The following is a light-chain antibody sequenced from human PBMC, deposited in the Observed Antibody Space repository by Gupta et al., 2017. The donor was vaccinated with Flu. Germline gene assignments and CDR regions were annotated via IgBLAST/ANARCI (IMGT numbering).Light chain of an antibody. J-gene: IGKJ2*01. Sequence: DIVMTQFPLSLRVTPGEPAPISCRSSQILLYSNGYNYLDWYLQKPGQSPQLLIYLGSYRASGVPDRFSGSGSGTDFTLKISRVEAEDVGVYYCMQALQTPRNTFGQGTKLEIK. CDR3: MQALQTPRNT. V-gene: IGKV2-28*01. CDR2: LGS. CDR1: QILLYSNGYNY.